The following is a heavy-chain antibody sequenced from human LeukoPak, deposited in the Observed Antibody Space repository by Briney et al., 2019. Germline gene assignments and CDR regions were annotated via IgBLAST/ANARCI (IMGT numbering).Heavy chain of an antibody. CDR3: ARHDSGYGPFDY. CDR2: IYSGGTT. Sequence: GGSLRLSCAASGFTFYNYAMSWVRQAPGKGLVWVSVIYSGGTTYYADSVKGRFTISRDNSKNTLYLQMNSLRAEDTAVYYCARHDSGYGPFDYWGRGTLVTVSS. CDR1: GFTFYNYA. J-gene: IGHJ4*02. D-gene: IGHD3-22*01. V-gene: IGHV3-66*04.